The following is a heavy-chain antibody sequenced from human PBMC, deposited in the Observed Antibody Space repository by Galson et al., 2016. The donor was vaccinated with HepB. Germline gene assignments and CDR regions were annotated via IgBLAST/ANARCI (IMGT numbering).Heavy chain of an antibody. CDR2: TYYRSNWYY. V-gene: IGHV6-1*01. Sequence: CAISGDSVSSNSTAWNWIRQSPSRGLEWLGRTYYRSNWYYDYAVSAKGRITINPDTSKNQFSLQLNSVTPEDTALYYCAREFYSSGYYYSRGIDYWGQGTLVTVSS. CDR1: GDSVSSNSTA. D-gene: IGHD6-19*01. J-gene: IGHJ4*02. CDR3: AREFYSSGYYYSRGIDY.